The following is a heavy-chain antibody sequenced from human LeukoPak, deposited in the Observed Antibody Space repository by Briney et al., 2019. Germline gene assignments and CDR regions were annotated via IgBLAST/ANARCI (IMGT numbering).Heavy chain of an antibody. CDR3: ARGDAFSGDH. J-gene: IGHJ4*01. CDR2: IHPEGNEK. Sequence: GGSLRLSCAVSGFTFSDFWMSWVRQAPGRGLEWVANIHPEGNEKYHVESVKGRFTISRDNAKNSLFLQMNGLRVEDTAVYYCARGDAFSGDHWGHGTLVTVSS. V-gene: IGHV3-7*04. CDR1: GFTFSDFW.